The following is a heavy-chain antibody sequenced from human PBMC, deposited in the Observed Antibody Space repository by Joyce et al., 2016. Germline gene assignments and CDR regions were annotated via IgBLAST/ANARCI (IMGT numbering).Heavy chain of an antibody. CDR1: GFTFSSYS. V-gene: IGHV3-48*01. CDR2: IISSSSTI. J-gene: IGHJ2*01. CDR3: ARVGCTGGSCYEYWYFDL. Sequence: AASGFTFSSYSMNWVRQAPGKGLEWVSYIISSSSTIYYADSVKGRFTISRDNAKNSLYLQMNSLRAEDTAVYYCARVGCTGGSCYEYWYFDLWGRGTLVTVSS. D-gene: IGHD2-15*01.